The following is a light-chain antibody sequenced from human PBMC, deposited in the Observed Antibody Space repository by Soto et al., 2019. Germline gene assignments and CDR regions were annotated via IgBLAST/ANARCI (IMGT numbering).Light chain of an antibody. CDR1: SSNIGAGYD. CDR3: QSYDSSLIGVV. CDR2: GNT. J-gene: IGLJ2*01. Sequence: QSVLAQPPSVSGAPGQRVTISCTGSSSNIGAGYDVHWYQQLPGTAPKLLIFGNTNRPSGVPDRFSGSKSGTSASLAITGLQAEDEADCYCQSYDSSLIGVVFGGGTKVTVL. V-gene: IGLV1-40*01.